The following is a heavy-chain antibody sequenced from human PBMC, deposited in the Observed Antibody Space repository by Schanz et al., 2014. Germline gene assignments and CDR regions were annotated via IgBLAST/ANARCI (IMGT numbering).Heavy chain of an antibody. J-gene: IGHJ4*02. CDR2: ITRSGGGT. CDR1: GFTFSSYA. D-gene: IGHD5-12*01. V-gene: IGHV3-64*04. CDR3: ASPSGYSDYGTYFDF. Sequence: GQLAESGGGLVQPGGSLRLSCAASGFTFSSYAMSWVRQASGKGLEYVSAITRSGGGTYYSDSVEGRFTISRDNSRNTLYLQMNSLRTEDTAVYYCASPSGYSDYGTYFDFWGQGTLVTVSS.